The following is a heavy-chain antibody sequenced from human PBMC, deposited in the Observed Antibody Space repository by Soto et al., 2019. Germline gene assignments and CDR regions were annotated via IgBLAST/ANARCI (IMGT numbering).Heavy chain of an antibody. CDR1: GYTFASYA. J-gene: IGHJ4*02. CDR3: ARDPPPPDY. CDR2: ISAYNGNT. Sequence: QVQLVQSGAEVKKPGASVKVSCKSSGYTFASYAISWMRQAPGQGLEWMGWISAYNGNTNYAQQLQGRVTLTTDTSTSTAYMELRSLRSEDTAVYYCARDPPPPDYWGQGTLVTVSS. V-gene: IGHV1-18*01.